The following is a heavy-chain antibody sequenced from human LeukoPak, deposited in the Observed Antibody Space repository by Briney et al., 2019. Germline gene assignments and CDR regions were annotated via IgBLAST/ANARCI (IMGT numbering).Heavy chain of an antibody. CDR3: ARAVRYSSGWYGGGY. V-gene: IGHV1-18*01. D-gene: IGHD6-19*01. J-gene: IGHJ4*02. CDR1: GYTFTSYG. Sequence: ASVKVSCKASGYTFTSYGISWVRQAPGQGLEWMGWISAYNGNTNYAQKLQGRVTMTTDTSTSTAYMELRSLRSDDTAVYYCARAVRYSSGWYGGGYWGQGTLVTVSS. CDR2: ISAYNGNT.